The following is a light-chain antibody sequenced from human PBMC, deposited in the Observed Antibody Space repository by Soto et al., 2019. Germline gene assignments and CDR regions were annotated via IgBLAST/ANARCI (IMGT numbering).Light chain of an antibody. Sequence: QSVLTQPASVSGSPGQSITISCTGTSSDVGGYNHVSWYQHHPGKAPKLMIYDVSNRPSGVSNRSSGSKSDNTASLTISGLHAEDEADYYCNSYTTSTTYVFGTGTKLTVL. CDR1: SSDVGGYNH. V-gene: IGLV2-14*03. CDR2: DVS. J-gene: IGLJ1*01. CDR3: NSYTTSTTYV.